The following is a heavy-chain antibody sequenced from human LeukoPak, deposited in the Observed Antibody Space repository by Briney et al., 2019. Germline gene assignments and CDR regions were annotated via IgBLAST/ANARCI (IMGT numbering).Heavy chain of an antibody. Sequence: KPSETLSLTCSVSGVSVSQFFWSWIRQSPGMGLEWIGYISTSGSTNDNPSLDSRVTLSGDMAKNQVSLKLRSVTAADTGVYFCARHGSLTSSGYYVHHYMDVWGKGTTVTASS. CDR2: ISTSGST. V-gene: IGHV4-4*09. J-gene: IGHJ6*03. CDR3: ARHGSLTSSGYYVHHYMDV. D-gene: IGHD3-22*01. CDR1: GVSVSQFF.